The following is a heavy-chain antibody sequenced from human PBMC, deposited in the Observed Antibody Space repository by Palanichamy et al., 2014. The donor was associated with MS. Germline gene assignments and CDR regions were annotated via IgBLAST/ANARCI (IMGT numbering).Heavy chain of an antibody. V-gene: IGHV3-48*04. CDR2: ISSSGTLI. Sequence: DAQLVESGGGLVQPGGSLRLSCAASGFTFSRYTMNWVRQAPGKGLEWISYISSSGTLIYYADSVKGRFTISRDNAKNSLYLQMNSLKVEDTAIYYCGRVTYSPEWTPIDYWGQGTLVTVSS. CDR3: GRVTYSPEWTPIDY. D-gene: IGHD2-15*01. J-gene: IGHJ4*02. CDR1: GFTFSRYT.